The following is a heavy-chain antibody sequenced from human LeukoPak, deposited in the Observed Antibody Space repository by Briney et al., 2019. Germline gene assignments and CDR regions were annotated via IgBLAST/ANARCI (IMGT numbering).Heavy chain of an antibody. Sequence: PSETLSLTCTVSGGSISSSSYYWGWIRQPPGEGLEWIGNIYYSGSTYYNPSLKSRVTISVDTSKNQFSLKLSSVTAADTAVYYCARRAVAGTSFEDYWGQGTLVTVSS. J-gene: IGHJ4*02. CDR1: GGSISSSSYY. CDR2: IYYSGST. CDR3: ARRAVAGTSFEDY. D-gene: IGHD6-19*01. V-gene: IGHV4-39*01.